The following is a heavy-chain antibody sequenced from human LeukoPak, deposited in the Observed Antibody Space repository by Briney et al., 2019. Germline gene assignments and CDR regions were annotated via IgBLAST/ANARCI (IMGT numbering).Heavy chain of an antibody. CDR3: AKGYGGALGVVHNWFDP. D-gene: IGHD5-18*01. J-gene: IGHJ5*02. CDR2: ISGSGGST. Sequence: GGSLRLSCAASGFTFSSYAMSWVRQAPGKGLEWVSAISGSGGSTYYADSVKGRFTISRDNSKNTLYLQMNSLGAEDTAVYYCAKGYGGALGVVHNWFDPWGQGTLVTVSS. V-gene: IGHV3-23*01. CDR1: GFTFSSYA.